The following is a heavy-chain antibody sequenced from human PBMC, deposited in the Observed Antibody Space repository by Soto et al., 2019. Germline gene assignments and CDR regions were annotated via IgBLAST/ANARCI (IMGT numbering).Heavy chain of an antibody. CDR2: ISSSGSTI. D-gene: IGHD6-6*01. J-gene: IGHJ3*02. CDR1: GFTFSSYE. CDR3: ARGGSSSSGDAFDI. V-gene: IGHV3-48*03. Sequence: GGSLRLSCAASGFTFSSYEMNWVRQAPGKGLEWVSYISSSGSTIYYADSVKGRFTISRDNAKNSLYLQMNSLRAEDTAVYYCARGGSSSSGDAFDIWGQGTMVTVSS.